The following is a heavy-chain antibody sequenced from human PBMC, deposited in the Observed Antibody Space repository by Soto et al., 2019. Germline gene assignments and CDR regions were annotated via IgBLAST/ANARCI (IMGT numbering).Heavy chain of an antibody. J-gene: IGHJ4*02. V-gene: IGHV3-7*01. CDR3: AREGPTYNFDH. D-gene: IGHD1-1*01. Sequence: PGGSLRLSCVGSGFSFSGNCMNWVRQAPGKGLEWVANIKQDGGEKYYVDSVKGRFIISRDNARNTLYLQMSFLRVEDTAIYYCAREGPTYNFDHWGQGTPVTVSS. CDR1: GFSFSGNC. CDR2: IKQDGGEK.